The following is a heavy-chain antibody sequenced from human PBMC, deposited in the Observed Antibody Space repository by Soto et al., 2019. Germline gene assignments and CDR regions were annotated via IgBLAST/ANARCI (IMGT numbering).Heavy chain of an antibody. Sequence: QVHLQQSGPGLVKPSETLSLTCTVSGDSITIYYWGWIRQPPGKGLEWIGSISYSGITYYNPSLKSRVTISLDTSKSQFSLKLRSVTAADTAVYYCARVKKERAGFDYWGQGTLVTVSS. CDR2: ISYSGIT. V-gene: IGHV4-59*13. CDR1: GDSITIYY. J-gene: IGHJ4*02. CDR3: ARVKKERAGFDY.